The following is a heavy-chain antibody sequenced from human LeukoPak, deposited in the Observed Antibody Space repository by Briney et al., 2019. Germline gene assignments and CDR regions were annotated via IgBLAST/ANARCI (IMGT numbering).Heavy chain of an antibody. D-gene: IGHD3-10*01. J-gene: IGHJ4*02. Sequence: PLETLSLTCSVSGGSISTNYWSWIRQPPGKGLEWIGYVSYSGSTNYNPSLKSRVTISVDTSKNQFSLKLTSVTAADTAVYYCARNVGGLRGFDYWGQGTLVTVSS. CDR1: GGSISTNY. V-gene: IGHV4-59*01. CDR3: ARNVGGLRGFDY. CDR2: VSYSGST.